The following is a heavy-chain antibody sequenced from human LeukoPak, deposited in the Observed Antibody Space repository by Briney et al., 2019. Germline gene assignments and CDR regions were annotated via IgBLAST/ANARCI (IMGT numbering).Heavy chain of an antibody. CDR1: GFTFSSYA. D-gene: IGHD2-2*01. CDR3: TKGVIVVVPAARGFEY. Sequence: GGSLRLSCAASGFTFSSYAMSWVRQAPGRGLEWVSVISGGGSSIHYADSVKGRFTISRDNSKNTLYLQMNGLRAEDTAVYYCTKGVIVVVPAARGFEYWGQGTRVTVSS. J-gene: IGHJ4*02. V-gene: IGHV3-23*01. CDR2: ISGGGSSI.